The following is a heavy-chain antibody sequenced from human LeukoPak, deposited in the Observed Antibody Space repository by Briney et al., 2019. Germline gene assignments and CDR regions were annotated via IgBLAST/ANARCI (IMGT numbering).Heavy chain of an antibody. CDR3: ASKRRYSYGRLDY. CDR2: ISSSSSYI. J-gene: IGHJ4*02. V-gene: IGHV3-21*01. Sequence: PGGSLRLSCAASGFTFSSYSMNWVRQAPGKGLEWVSSISSSSSYIYYADSVKGRFTISRDNAKNSLYLQMNSLRAEDTAVYYCASKRRYSYGRLDYWGQGTLVTVSS. D-gene: IGHD5-18*01. CDR1: GFTFSSYS.